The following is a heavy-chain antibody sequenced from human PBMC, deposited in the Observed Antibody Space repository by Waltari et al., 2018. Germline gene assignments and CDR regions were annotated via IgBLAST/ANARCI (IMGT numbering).Heavy chain of an antibody. CDR3: ATYIGASIGTAAFDV. CDR1: GFSINSNRPY. J-gene: IGHJ3*01. CDR2: RSYSGTK. V-gene: IGHV4-39*01. Sequence: QLQLPESGPGLVKPSETLSLTCSVSGFSINSNRPYWVWIRQTPGPGLEWLANRSYSGTKYSSPSLKGRVTISRDTSKNQVSLRLGSVTAADTAVYYCATYIGASIGTAAFDVWGQGTKVTVSS. D-gene: IGHD1-1*01.